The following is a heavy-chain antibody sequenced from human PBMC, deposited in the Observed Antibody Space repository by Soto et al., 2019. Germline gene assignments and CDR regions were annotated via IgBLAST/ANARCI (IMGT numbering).Heavy chain of an antibody. CDR3: LTAPLR. CDR1: GFTFTNAW. D-gene: IGHD3-10*01. J-gene: IGHJ4*02. V-gene: IGHV3-15*01. Sequence: QLVESGGGVVKPGMSLRLTCAASGFTFTNAWMTWVRQAPGKGLERVGLTRSQGDGGTADYAAPVRGRFPISRAASQNLVFLHLDNLPPEDTAVYYCLTAPLRWGQGTLVTVPP. CDR2: TRSQGDGGTA.